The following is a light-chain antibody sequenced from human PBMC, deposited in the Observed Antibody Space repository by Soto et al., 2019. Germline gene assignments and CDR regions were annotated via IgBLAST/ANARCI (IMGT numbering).Light chain of an antibody. J-gene: IGKJ5*01. Sequence: IVYTQAPGTLKMSLGERATLSCRAIQSVSSTYLTWYQQKPGQAPRLLIYGASSRATGIPDRFSGSGSGTDFTLTISSLEPEDAAVYYCQQRSNRPPFTFGLGTRLEIK. CDR3: QQRSNRPPFT. CDR2: GAS. CDR1: QSVSSTY. V-gene: IGKV3D-20*02.